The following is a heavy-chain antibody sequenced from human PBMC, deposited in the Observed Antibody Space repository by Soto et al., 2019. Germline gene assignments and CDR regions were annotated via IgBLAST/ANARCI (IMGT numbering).Heavy chain of an antibody. CDR2: IYYSGST. V-gene: IGHV4-59*01. CDR1: GGSISSYY. J-gene: IGHJ4*02. D-gene: IGHD1-26*01. Sequence: SETLSLTCTVSGGSISSYYWSWIRQPPGKGLEWIGYIYYSGSTNYNPSLKSRVTISVDTSKNQFSLKLSSVTAADTAVYYCARGGGSYLPFDHWGQGALVTVSS. CDR3: ARGGGSYLPFDH.